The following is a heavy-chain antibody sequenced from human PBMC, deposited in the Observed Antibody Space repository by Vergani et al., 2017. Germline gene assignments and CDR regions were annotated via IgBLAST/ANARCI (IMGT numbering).Heavy chain of an antibody. CDR3: ARSGYSGYDYAH. CDR2: ISAYNGNT. D-gene: IGHD5-12*01. Sequence: SYGISWVRQAPGQGLEWMGWISAYNGNTNYAQKRQGRVTMTTDTSTSTAYMELRSLRSDDTAVYYCARSGYSGYDYAHWGQGTLVTVSS. V-gene: IGHV1-18*01. J-gene: IGHJ4*02. CDR1: SYG.